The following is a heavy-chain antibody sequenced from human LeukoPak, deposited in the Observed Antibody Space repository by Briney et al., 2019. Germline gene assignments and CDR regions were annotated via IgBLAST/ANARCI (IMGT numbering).Heavy chain of an antibody. J-gene: IGHJ6*02. CDR1: GYTFRNYG. V-gene: IGHV1-18*01. CDR3: ARHYDSTAAAPQMDV. D-gene: IGHD3-16*01. Sequence: ASVKVSCKASGYTFRNYGISWVRQAPGQGLEWMAWISVYNGNTNYAQKFQGRVTMTTDTSTNTASMELKSLRSDDTAVYYCARHYDSTAAAPQMDVWGQGTTVTVSS. CDR2: ISVYNGNT.